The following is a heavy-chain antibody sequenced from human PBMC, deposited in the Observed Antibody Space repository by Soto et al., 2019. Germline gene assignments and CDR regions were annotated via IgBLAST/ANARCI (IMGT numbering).Heavy chain of an antibody. V-gene: IGHV4-61*01. Sequence: PSETLSLTCTVSGGSVRSGSYYWSWIRQPPGKGLEWIGYIYYGGNTNYNPSLKSRVTISVDTSKNQFSLKLSSVTAADTAVYYCASIVGATHYYFDSWGQGTLVTVSS. CDR3: ASIVGATHYYFDS. CDR2: IYYGGNT. J-gene: IGHJ4*02. D-gene: IGHD1-26*01. CDR1: GGSVRSGSYY.